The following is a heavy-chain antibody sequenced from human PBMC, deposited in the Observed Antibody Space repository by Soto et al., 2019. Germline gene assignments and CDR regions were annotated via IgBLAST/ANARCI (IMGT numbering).Heavy chain of an antibody. CDR2: IYTSGST. J-gene: IGHJ6*02. Sequence: SETLSLTCTVSGGSISSYYWSWIRQPAGKGLEWIGRIYTSGSTNYNPSLKSRVTMSVDTSKNQFSLKLSSVTAADTAVYYCARGKNYYDMPYGMDVWGQGTTVTVSS. CDR3: ARGKNYYDMPYGMDV. D-gene: IGHD3-3*01. V-gene: IGHV4-4*07. CDR1: GGSISSYY.